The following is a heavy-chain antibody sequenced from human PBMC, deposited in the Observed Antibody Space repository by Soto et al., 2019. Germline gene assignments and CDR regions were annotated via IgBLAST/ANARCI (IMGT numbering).Heavy chain of an antibody. CDR2: ISAYNGNT. CDR1: GYTFVSYG. CDR3: ARDQRVSLTSIRAFDL. V-gene: IGHV1-18*01. Sequence: QVELVQSGAEVKKPGASVKVSCKASGYTFVSYGFTWVRQAPGQGLEWMGWISAYNGNTNYAQKLQGRVTLTTDASTNTASMELRNLRSDDTAIYYCARDQRVSLTSIRAFDLWGRGTLVTVSS. D-gene: IGHD2-21*02. J-gene: IGHJ2*01.